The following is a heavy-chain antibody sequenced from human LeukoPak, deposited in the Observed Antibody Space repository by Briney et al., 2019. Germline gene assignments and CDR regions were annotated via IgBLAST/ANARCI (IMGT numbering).Heavy chain of an antibody. V-gene: IGHV3-30*04. CDR2: ISFDGSYK. CDR1: GSTISGDA. CDR3: ARETLDALDL. J-gene: IGHJ3*01. Sequence: PGTSLRLSCTASGSTISGDAMHWVRQAPGKGLQWVAHISFDGSYKYYADSVKGRFTISRDNSKNTLYLQMNSLRTDDTALFYCARETLDALDLWGPGTLVTVSS.